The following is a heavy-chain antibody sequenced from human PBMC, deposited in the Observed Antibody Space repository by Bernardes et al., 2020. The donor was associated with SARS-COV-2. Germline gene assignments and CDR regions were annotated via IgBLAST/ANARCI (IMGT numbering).Heavy chain of an antibody. CDR3: VKQYDFWTTSRFDY. CDR2: ITGSGQTT. V-gene: IGHV3-23*01. CDR1: GFTFNNYA. Sequence: GILRLSCAASGFTFNNYAMTWVRQAPGKGLEWVSSITGSGQTTYYADSVQGRFTISRDNSQNTLYVQIDSLRAEDTAVYFCVKQYDFWTTSRFDYWGQGTLVIASS. J-gene: IGHJ4*02. D-gene: IGHD3-3*01.